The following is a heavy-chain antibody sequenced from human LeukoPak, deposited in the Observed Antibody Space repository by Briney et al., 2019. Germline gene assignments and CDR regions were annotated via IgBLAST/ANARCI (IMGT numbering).Heavy chain of an antibody. J-gene: IGHJ5*02. CDR2: IRQDGGEE. V-gene: IGHV3-7*01. Sequence: PGGSLRLSCAASGFTFTNYWMGWVRQAPGKGLEWVANIRQDGGEEYYVDSVKGRFTISRDNAKNSLYLQMNSLRVDDTALYYCARGGDWNDRWFDPWGQGTLVTVSS. CDR1: GFTFTNYW. CDR3: ARGGDWNDRWFDP. D-gene: IGHD1-1*01.